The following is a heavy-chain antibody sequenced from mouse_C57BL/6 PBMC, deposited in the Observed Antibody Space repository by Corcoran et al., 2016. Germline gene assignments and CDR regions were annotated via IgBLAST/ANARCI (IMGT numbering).Heavy chain of an antibody. V-gene: IGHV9-3*01. CDR1: GYTFTTYG. Sequence: QIQLVQSGPELKKPGETVKISCKASGYTFTTYGMSWVKQAPGKGLKWMGWINTYSGVPTYADDFKGRFAFSLETSASTAYLQINNLKNEDTATYIRVRDYYAMDYWGQGTSVTVSS. J-gene: IGHJ4*01. CDR3: VRDYYAMDY. CDR2: INTYSGVP.